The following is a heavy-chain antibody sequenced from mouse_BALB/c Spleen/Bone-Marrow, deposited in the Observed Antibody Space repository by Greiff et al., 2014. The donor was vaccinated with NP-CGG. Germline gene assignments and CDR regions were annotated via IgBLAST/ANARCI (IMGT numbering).Heavy chain of an antibody. D-gene: IGHD2-10*02. V-gene: IGHV1-14*01. J-gene: IGHJ4*01. CDR2: INPYNDGT. CDR1: GYTFTSYV. Sequence: VQLKESGPELVKPGASVKMSCKASGYTFTSYVMHWVKQKPGQGLEWIGYINPYNDGTKYNEKFKGKATLTSDKSSSTAYMGLSSLTSEDSAVYYCARKVWYYAMDYWGQGTSVTVSS. CDR3: ARKVWYYAMDY.